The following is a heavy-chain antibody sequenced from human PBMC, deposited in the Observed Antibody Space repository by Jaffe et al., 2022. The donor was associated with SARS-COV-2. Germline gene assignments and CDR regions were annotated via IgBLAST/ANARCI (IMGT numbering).Heavy chain of an antibody. V-gene: IGHV3-64*01. J-gene: IGHJ6*02. D-gene: IGHD6-13*01. Sequence: EVQLVESGGGLVQPGGSLRLSCAASGFTFSSYAMHWVRQAPGKGLEYVSAISSNGDNTYYANSVKGRFTISRDNSKNTLYLQMGYLRPADMGVYLCASSRMNSSSWFVGGNYYGMDVWGQGTTVTVSS. CDR3: ASSRMNSSSWFVGGNYYGMDV. CDR1: GFTFSSYA. CDR2: ISSNGDNT.